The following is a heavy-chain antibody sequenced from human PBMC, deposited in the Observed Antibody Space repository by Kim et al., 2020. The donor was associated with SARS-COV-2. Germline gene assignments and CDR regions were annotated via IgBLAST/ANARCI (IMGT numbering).Heavy chain of an antibody. CDR1: GFSFSTYW. V-gene: IGHV3-7*03. J-gene: IGHJ4*02. D-gene: IGHD1-1*01. CDR2: IKPDGTEE. CDR3: VRDDDTWEH. Sequence: GGSLRLSCAASGFSFSTYWMSWVRQAPGKGLEWVANIKPDGTEEDYVDSVKGRFRISRDNAKKSMYLQMNSLRAEDTAVYYCVRDDDTWEHCGQGSLVTVST.